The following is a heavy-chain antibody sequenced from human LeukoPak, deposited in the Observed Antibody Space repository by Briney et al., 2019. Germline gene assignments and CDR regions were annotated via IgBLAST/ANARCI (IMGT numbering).Heavy chain of an antibody. Sequence: GESLKISCKGSGYSFTSYWIGWVRQMPGKGLEWMGIIYPGDSDTRYSPSFQGQVTISADKSISTAYLQWSSLKASDTAMYYCARRVVDSSGYYRYYFDYWGQGTLVTVSS. CDR2: IYPGDSDT. V-gene: IGHV5-51*01. D-gene: IGHD3-22*01. J-gene: IGHJ4*02. CDR1: GYSFTSYW. CDR3: ARRVVDSSGYYRYYFDY.